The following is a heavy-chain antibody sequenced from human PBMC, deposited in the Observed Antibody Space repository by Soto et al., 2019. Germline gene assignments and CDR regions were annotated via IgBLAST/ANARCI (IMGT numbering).Heavy chain of an antibody. CDR2: INHSGST. CDR1: GGSFSGYY. D-gene: IGHD2-8*02. J-gene: IGHJ4*02. CDR3: ARDKITGLFDY. V-gene: IGHV4-34*01. Sequence: SETLSLTCAVYGGSFSGYYWTWIRQPPGTRLEWIGEINHSGSTNYNPSLKSRVTISVDTSKNQFSLKLTSVTAADTAVYYCARDKITGLFDYWSQGTLVTGSS.